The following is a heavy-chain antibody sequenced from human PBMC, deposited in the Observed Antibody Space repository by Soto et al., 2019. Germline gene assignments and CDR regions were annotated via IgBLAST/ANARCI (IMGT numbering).Heavy chain of an antibody. D-gene: IGHD3-3*01. CDR2: IYPGDSDT. V-gene: IGHV5-51*01. CDR1: GYSFTSYW. J-gene: IGHJ6*02. Sequence: GESLKISCKGSGYSFTSYWIGWVRQMPGKGLEWMGIIYPGDSDTRYSPSFQGQVTISADKSISTAYLQGSSLKASDTAMYYCARHRITIFGVVISDYYGMDVWGQGTTVTVSS. CDR3: ARHRITIFGVVISDYYGMDV.